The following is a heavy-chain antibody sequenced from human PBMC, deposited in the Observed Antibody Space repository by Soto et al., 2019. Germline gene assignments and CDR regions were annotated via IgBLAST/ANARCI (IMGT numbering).Heavy chain of an antibody. CDR2: IIPIFGIA. D-gene: IGHD2-2*01. J-gene: IGHJ6*02. Sequence: SVKVSCKASGGTFSRYSITWVQQAPGHGLEWIGRIIPIFGIASYAQKFQGRVTITADESTSTAYMELSSLRSDDTAVYYCAREDRDRETGLVPAAIDGMDVWGQGTTVTVSS. CDR3: AREDRDRETGLVPAAIDGMDV. CDR1: GGTFSRYS. V-gene: IGHV1-69*13.